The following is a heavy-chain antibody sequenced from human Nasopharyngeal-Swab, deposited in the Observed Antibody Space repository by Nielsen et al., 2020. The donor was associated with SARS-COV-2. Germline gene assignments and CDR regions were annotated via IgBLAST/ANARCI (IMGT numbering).Heavy chain of an antibody. D-gene: IGHD6-19*01. V-gene: IGHV4-4*02. Sequence: GSLRLSCAVSGGSISSSNWWSWVRQPPGKGLEWIGEIYHSGSTNYNPSLKSRVTISVGKSKNQFSLKLSSVTAADTAVYYCARDGSSGWYFDYWGQGTLVTVSS. CDR1: GGSISSSNW. J-gene: IGHJ4*02. CDR2: IYHSGST. CDR3: ARDGSSGWYFDY.